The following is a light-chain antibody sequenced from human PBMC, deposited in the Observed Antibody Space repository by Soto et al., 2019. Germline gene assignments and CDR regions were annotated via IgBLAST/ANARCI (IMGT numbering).Light chain of an antibody. CDR3: CSHAGSYTYV. V-gene: IGLV2-11*01. Sequence: QSVLTQPRSGSGSPGQSLTIPCTGTSSDVGGYNYVSWYQQHPGKVPKLMIYDVTKRPSGVPDRFSGSKSGNTASLTISGLQSEDEADYYCCSHAGSYTYVFGTGTKVTVL. CDR2: DVT. J-gene: IGLJ1*01. CDR1: SSDVGGYNY.